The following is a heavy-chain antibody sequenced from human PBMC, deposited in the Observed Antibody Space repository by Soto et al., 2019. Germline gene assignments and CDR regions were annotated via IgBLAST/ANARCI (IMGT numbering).Heavy chain of an antibody. Sequence: ASVKVSCKASGYTFTSYDINWVRQATGQGLEWMGWMNPNSGNTGYAQKFQGRVTMTRNTSISTAYMELSSLRSEDTAVYYCERGGITGTTVWFDPWGQGTLVTVSS. CDR1: GYTFTSYD. J-gene: IGHJ5*02. D-gene: IGHD1-20*01. V-gene: IGHV1-8*01. CDR3: ERGGITGTTVWFDP. CDR2: MNPNSGNT.